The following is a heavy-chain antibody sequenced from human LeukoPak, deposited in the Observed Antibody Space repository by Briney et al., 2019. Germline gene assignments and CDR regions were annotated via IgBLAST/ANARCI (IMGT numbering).Heavy chain of an antibody. D-gene: IGHD3-22*01. CDR2: IKSKTDGGTT. Sequence: GGSLRLSCAASGFTFSNAWMSWVRQAPGKGLEWVGRIKSKTDGGTTDYAAPVKGRFTISRDDSKNTLYLQMNSLKTEDTAVYCCTTASGFTTYYYDSSGYPDYWGQGTLVTVSS. CDR3: TTASGFTTYYYDSSGYPDY. CDR1: GFTFSNAW. J-gene: IGHJ4*02. V-gene: IGHV3-15*01.